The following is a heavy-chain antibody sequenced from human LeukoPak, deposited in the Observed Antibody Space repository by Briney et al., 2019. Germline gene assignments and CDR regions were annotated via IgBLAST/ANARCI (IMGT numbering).Heavy chain of an antibody. CDR3: AGVFSRTGTTAFDY. CDR2: INPNSGGT. J-gene: IGHJ4*02. CDR1: GNTFSGYY. Sequence: GASVKVSCKASGNTFSGYYMHWVRQAPGQGLEWMGWINPNSGGTNYAQKFQGRVTMTRDTSISTAYMELSGLRSDDTAVYYCAGVFSRTGTTAFDYWGQGTLATVSS. D-gene: IGHD1-1*01. V-gene: IGHV1-2*02.